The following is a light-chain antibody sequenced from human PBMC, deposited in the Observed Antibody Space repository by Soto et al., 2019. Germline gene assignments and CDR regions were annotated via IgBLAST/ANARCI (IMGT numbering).Light chain of an antibody. CDR1: QIISSTY. CDR2: GAS. J-gene: IGKJ2*01. V-gene: IGKV3-20*01. CDR3: QHYGTSLYT. Sequence: PGERATLSCRASQIISSTYLGWYQQKPGQAPRLLIYGASSRATGIPDRFSGSGSGTDFTLTISRLKPEDFAVYYCQHYGTSLYTFGQGTKLEIK.